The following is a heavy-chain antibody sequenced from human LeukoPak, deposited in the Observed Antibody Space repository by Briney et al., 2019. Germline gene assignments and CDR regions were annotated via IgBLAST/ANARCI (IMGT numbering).Heavy chain of an antibody. CDR2: ITSSGGDT. CDR3: ARDLRRSGYNWGCDH. V-gene: IGHV1-46*01. J-gene: IGHJ4*02. D-gene: IGHD5-24*01. Sequence: ASVKVSCKASGYMFTHYYMHWVRQAPGQGLEWMGMITSSGGDTSYAQKFEGRVTMTRDTSTRTVYMELSSLISEDTAVYYCARDLRRSGYNWGCDHWGQGTLVTVSP. CDR1: GYMFTHYY.